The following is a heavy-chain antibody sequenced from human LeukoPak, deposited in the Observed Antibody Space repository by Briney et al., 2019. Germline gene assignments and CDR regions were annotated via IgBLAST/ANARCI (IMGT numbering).Heavy chain of an antibody. CDR3: ARGTAVADWYFDL. J-gene: IGHJ2*01. D-gene: IGHD6-19*01. CDR1: GYTFTGYY. Sequence: ASVKVSCKASGYTFTGYYMHWVRQAPGQGLEWMGWINPNSGGTNYAQKFQGRVTMTRDTSISTAYMELSRLRSDDTAVYYCARGTAVADWYFDLWGRGTLVTVSS. V-gene: IGHV1-2*02. CDR2: INPNSGGT.